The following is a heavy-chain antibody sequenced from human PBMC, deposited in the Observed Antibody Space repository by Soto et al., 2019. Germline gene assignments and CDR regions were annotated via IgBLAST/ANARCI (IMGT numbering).Heavy chain of an antibody. CDR1: GFTFSSYA. V-gene: IGHV3-23*01. CDR3: AKDRLGSSGWYGLWDY. Sequence: GGSLRLSCAASGFTFSSYAMSWVRQAPGKGLEWVSAISGSGGSTYYADSVKGRFTISRDNSKNTLYLQMNSLRAEDTAVYYCAKDRLGSSGWYGLWDYWGQGTLVTVSS. J-gene: IGHJ4*02. CDR2: ISGSGGST. D-gene: IGHD6-19*01.